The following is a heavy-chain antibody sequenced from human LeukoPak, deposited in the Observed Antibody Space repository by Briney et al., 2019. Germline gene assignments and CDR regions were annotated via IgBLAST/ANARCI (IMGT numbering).Heavy chain of an antibody. J-gene: IGHJ4*02. Sequence: GGSLRLSYAASGFTFVNYAMTWVRQAPGKGLQCVSTIINTGGITYYADSVKGRFTISRDNSKNTLYLQMNSLRVEDTAVYYCAKGHIATGSLYYFDFWGQGTLVTVSS. D-gene: IGHD2-15*01. V-gene: IGHV3-23*01. CDR2: IINTGGIT. CDR1: GFTFVNYA. CDR3: AKGHIATGSLYYFDF.